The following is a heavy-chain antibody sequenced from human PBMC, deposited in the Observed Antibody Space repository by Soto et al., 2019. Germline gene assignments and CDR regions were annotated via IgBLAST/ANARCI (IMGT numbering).Heavy chain of an antibody. D-gene: IGHD2-2*01. CDR2: IIPIFGTA. CDR1: GGTFSSYA. Sequence: QVQLVQSGAEVTKPGSSVKVSCKASGGTFSSYAISWVRQAPGQGLEWMGGIIPIFGTAHYAQKFQGRVRIAAVESTSMADMELSSLRSEYPAVYYCARHVPAAGYYYGMDVGGQGTTVTVSS. J-gene: IGHJ6*02. CDR3: ARHVPAAGYYYGMDV. V-gene: IGHV1-69*12.